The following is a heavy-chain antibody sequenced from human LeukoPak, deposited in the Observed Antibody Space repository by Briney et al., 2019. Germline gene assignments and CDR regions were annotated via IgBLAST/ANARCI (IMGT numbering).Heavy chain of an antibody. CDR2: ISSSGSTI. J-gene: IGHJ4*02. CDR3: ARDLGYDSHDY. CDR1: GFTLSDYY. D-gene: IGHD5-12*01. V-gene: IGHV3-11*01. Sequence: GGSLRLSCAASGFTLSDYYMSWIRQAPGKGLEWVSYISSSGSTIYYTDSVKGRFTISRDSAKNLLYLQMNSLRAEDSAVYYCARDLGYDSHDYWGQGTLVTVSS.